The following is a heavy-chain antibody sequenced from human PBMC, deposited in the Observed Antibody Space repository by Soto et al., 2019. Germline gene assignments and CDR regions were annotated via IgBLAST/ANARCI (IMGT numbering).Heavy chain of an antibody. D-gene: IGHD4-4*01. V-gene: IGHV1-8*01. CDR3: ARGVTWHYGMDV. J-gene: IGHJ6*02. CDR2: MNPNSGNT. CDR1: GYTFTSYD. Sequence: ASVKVSCKASGYTFTSYDINWVRQATGQGLEWMGWMNPNSGNTGYAQKFQGRVTMTRNTSISTAYMELSSLRSEDTAVYYCARGVTWHYGMDVWGQGTTVTVSS.